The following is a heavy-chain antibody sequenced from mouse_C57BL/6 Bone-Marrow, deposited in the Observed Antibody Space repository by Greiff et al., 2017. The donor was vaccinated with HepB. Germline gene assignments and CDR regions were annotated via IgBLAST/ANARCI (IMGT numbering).Heavy chain of an antibody. V-gene: IGHV7-1*01. D-gene: IGHD4-1*01. CDR1: GFTFSDFY. CDR3: ARDGVTGTYYYAMDY. CDR2: SRNKANDYTT. J-gene: IGHJ4*01. Sequence: EVQRVESGGGLVQSGRSLRLSCATSGFTFSDFYMEWVRQAPGKGLEWIAASRNKANDYTTEYSASVKGRFIVSRDTSQSILYLQMNALRAEDTAIYYCARDGVTGTYYYAMDYWGQGTSVTVSS.